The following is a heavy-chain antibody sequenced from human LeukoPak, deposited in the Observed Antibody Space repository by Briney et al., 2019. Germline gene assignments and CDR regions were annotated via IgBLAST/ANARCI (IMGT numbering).Heavy chain of an antibody. CDR2: INAGNGNT. J-gene: IGHJ5*02. V-gene: IGHV1-3*01. Sequence: ASVKGSCKASGYTFTSYAMHWVRQAPGQRLEWMGWINAGNGNTKYSQKFQGRVTITRDTSASTAYMELSSLRSEDTAVYYCARDEYYYGSGSSKVYWFDPWGQGTLVTVSS. CDR3: ARDEYYYGSGSSKVYWFDP. D-gene: IGHD3-10*01. CDR1: GYTFTSYA.